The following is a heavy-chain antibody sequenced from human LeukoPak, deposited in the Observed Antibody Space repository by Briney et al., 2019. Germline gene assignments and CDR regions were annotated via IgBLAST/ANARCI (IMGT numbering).Heavy chain of an antibody. CDR3: AKGCHYDILTGYYLSGFDY. CDR1: GFTFSSYA. V-gene: IGHV3-23*01. Sequence: GGSLRLSCAASGFTFSSYAMSWVRQAPGKGLGWVSAISGSGGSTYYADSVKGRFTISRDNSKNTLYLQMNSLRAEDTAVYYCAKGCHYDILTGYYLSGFDYWGQGTLVTVSS. J-gene: IGHJ4*02. D-gene: IGHD3-9*01. CDR2: ISGSGGST.